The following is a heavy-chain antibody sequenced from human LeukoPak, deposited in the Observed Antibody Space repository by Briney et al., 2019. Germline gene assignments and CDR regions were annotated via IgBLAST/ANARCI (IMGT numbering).Heavy chain of an antibody. D-gene: IGHD6-13*01. Sequence: PGGSLRLSCAASGFTFSGYSMDWVRQAPGKGLEFVSFISGSSDTIYYADSVKGRFTISRDNVKKSLYLQMNSLRAEDTAVYYCARIGAGSSRDYWGQGTLVTVSS. V-gene: IGHV3-48*01. J-gene: IGHJ4*02. CDR2: ISGSSDTI. CDR3: ARIGAGSSRDY. CDR1: GFTFSGYS.